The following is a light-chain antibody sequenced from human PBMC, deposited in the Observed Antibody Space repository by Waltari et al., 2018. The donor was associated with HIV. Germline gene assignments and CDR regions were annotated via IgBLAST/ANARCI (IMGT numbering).Light chain of an antibody. CDR2: DVS. V-gene: IGLV2-11*01. J-gene: IGLJ3*02. CDR3: CSYATRYTWV. CDR1: NSDVGAYKY. Sequence: QSALTQPRSVSGSPGQSVTISCTGTNSDVGAYKYVSWYQQHRGKAPKLMIYDVSKRASGVPVRFSGSESGDTASLTISGLQAGDEGDYYCCSYATRYTWVFGGGTKLTVL.